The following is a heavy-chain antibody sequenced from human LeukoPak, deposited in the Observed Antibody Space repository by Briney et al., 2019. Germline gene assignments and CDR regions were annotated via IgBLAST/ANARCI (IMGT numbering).Heavy chain of an antibody. CDR2: IYPGDSDT. V-gene: IGHV5-51*01. Sequence: GESLKISCKGSGYSFTSYWIGWVRQMPGKGLGWMGIIYPGDSDTRYSPSFQGQVTISADKSISTAYLQWSSLKASDTAMYYCARVTYYYDSSGYRLWDYWGQGTLVTVSS. CDR1: GYSFTSYW. CDR3: ARVTYYYDSSGYRLWDY. J-gene: IGHJ4*02. D-gene: IGHD3-22*01.